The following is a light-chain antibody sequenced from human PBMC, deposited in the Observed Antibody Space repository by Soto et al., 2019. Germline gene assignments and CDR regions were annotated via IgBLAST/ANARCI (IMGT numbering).Light chain of an antibody. Sequence: QYVLTHPRSVSWSPGQLVTISCAGTSSDVGGYNYVSWYQQHPGKAPKLMIYDVSKRPSGVPDRFSGSKSGNTASLTISGLQAEDEADYYCCSYAGRYTYIFGTGTKVTXL. V-gene: IGLV2-11*01. J-gene: IGLJ1*01. CDR2: DVS. CDR1: SSDVGGYNY. CDR3: CSYAGRYTYI.